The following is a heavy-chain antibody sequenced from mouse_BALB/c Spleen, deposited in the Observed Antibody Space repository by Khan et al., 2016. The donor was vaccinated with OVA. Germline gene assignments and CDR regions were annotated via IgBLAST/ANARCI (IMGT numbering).Heavy chain of an antibody. CDR2: INTYIGEP. CDR1: GYTFTDYG. Sequence: QLVQSGPELKKPGETVKISCKTSGYTFTDYGMNWVKQAPGKGLKWMGYINTYIGEPTYADDFKGRFAFSLETSASTAYLQINNLKNEDTATYFFSRSPTWFAYWGQGTLVTVSA. J-gene: IGHJ3*01. CDR3: SRSPTWFAY. V-gene: IGHV9-3-1*01.